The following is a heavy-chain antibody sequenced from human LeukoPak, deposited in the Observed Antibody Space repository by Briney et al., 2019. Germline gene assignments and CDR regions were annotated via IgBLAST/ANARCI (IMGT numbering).Heavy chain of an antibody. CDR1: GFTFNSYG. CDR3: ARARTTRGFDY. J-gene: IGHJ4*02. D-gene: IGHD4-17*01. CDR2: IWYDGSNK. V-gene: IGHV3-33*01. Sequence: PGGSLRLSCAASGFTFNSYGIHWVRQAPGKGLKWVAFIWYDGSNKYYADSVKGGFTISRDNSKNTLYLQMNSLRAEDTAVYYCARARTTRGFDYWGQGTLVTVSS.